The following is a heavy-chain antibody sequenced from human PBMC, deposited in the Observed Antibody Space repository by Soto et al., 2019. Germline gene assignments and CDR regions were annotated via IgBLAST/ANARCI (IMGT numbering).Heavy chain of an antibody. D-gene: IGHD5-12*01. V-gene: IGHV3-30*18. CDR2: ISYDGSNK. CDR1: GFTFSSYG. J-gene: IGHJ6*02. CDR3: AKDPGGYDRYYYYRMDV. Sequence: GGSLRLSCAASGFTFSSYGMHWVRQAPGKGLEWVAVISYDGSNKYYADSVKGRFTISRDNSKNTLYLQMNSQRAEDTAVYYCAKDPGGYDRYYYYRMDVWGQGTTVTVS.